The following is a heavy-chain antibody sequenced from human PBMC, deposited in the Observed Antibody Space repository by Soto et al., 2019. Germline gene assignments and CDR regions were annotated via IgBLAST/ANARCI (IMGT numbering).Heavy chain of an antibody. CDR2: ISYDGSNK. J-gene: IGHJ6*02. CDR1: GFTFSSYA. Sequence: QVQLVESGGGVVQPGRSLRLSCAASGFTFSSYAMHWVRQAPGKGLEWVAVISYDGSNKYYADSVKGRFTISRDNSKNTLYLQMNSMRAEDTAVYYCARDKDYYYGMDVWGHGTTVTVSS. V-gene: IGHV3-30-3*01. CDR3: ARDKDYYYGMDV.